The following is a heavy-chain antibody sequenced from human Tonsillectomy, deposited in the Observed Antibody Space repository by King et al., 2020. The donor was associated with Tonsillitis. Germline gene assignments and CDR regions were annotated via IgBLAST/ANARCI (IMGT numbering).Heavy chain of an antibody. Sequence: VHLVESGGGVVQPGTSLRLSCEVSAFTFRTYVLDWVRQAPGKGLEWVAVISYDGKNKVYAESVKGRFTISRDNSKNTLFMQLNSLRPEDTAVYYCAVRRDCSDSNCYNAFYIWGQGTMVTVSS. J-gene: IGHJ3*02. CDR1: AFTFRTYV. CDR3: AVRRDCSDSNCYNAFYI. D-gene: IGHD2-2*02. CDR2: ISYDGKNK. V-gene: IGHV3-30*04.